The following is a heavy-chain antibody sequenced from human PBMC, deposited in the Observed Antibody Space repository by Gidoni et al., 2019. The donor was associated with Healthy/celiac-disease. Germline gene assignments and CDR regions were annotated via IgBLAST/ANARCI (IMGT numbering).Heavy chain of an antibody. CDR1: GSSTSSAYY. J-gene: IGHJ4*02. D-gene: IGHD6-13*01. V-gene: IGHV4-38-2*01. Sequence: QVQLQESGPGLVKPSETLPPPCAVSGSSTSSAYYWGWSRQPPGRGRGWIGSIYHSGSTYYHPSLKSRVTISVDTSKNQFSLKLSSVTAADTAVYYCARLGGYSSSWSDYWGQGTLVTVSS. CDR3: ARLGGYSSSWSDY. CDR2: IYHSGST.